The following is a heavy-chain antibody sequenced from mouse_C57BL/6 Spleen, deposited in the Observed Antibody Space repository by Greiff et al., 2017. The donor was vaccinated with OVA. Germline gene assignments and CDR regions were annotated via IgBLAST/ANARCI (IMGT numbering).Heavy chain of an antibody. J-gene: IGHJ2*01. D-gene: IGHD2-4*01. Sequence: EVQVVESGGGLVKPGGSLKLSCPASGFTFSSYAMSWVRQTPEKRLEWVATISDGGSYTYYPDNVKGRFTISRDNAKNNLYLQMSHLKSEDTAMYYCARDLDYDDGFDYWGQGTTLTVSS. CDR2: ISDGGSYT. V-gene: IGHV5-4*01. CDR3: ARDLDYDDGFDY. CDR1: GFTFSSYA.